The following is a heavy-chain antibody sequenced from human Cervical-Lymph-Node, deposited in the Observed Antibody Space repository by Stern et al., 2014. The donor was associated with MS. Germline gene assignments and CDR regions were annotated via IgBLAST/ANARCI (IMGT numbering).Heavy chain of an antibody. CDR2: IVPMFGTP. J-gene: IGHJ4*02. D-gene: IGHD6-13*01. Sequence: HVQLVHSGAEVKKPGSSVKVYCKASGDTFSIKSISWVRQAPGQGLEWMGVIVPMFGTPNYAQKFQGRVTTTADESTSTAYMELSGLTSEDTAVYYCARDQGGIAAYWGQGTLVTVSS. V-gene: IGHV1-69*01. CDR1: GDTFSIKS. CDR3: ARDQGGIAAY.